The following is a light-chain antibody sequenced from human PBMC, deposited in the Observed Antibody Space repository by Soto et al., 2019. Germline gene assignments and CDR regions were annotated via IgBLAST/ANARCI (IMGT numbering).Light chain of an antibody. CDR1: SSNIGAGYD. CDR2: DDN. CDR3: QSYDSSLSAYV. J-gene: IGLJ1*01. Sequence: QSVLTQPPSVSGAPGQRVAISCTGSSSNIGAGYDLHWYQHLPGTAPKLLICDDNNRPSGVPDRFSGSRSGTSASLAITGLQAEDEADYYCQSYDSSLSAYVFGTGTKVTVL. V-gene: IGLV1-40*01.